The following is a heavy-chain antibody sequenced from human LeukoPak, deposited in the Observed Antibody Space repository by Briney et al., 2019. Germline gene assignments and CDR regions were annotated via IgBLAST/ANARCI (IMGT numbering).Heavy chain of an antibody. CDR2: INTDGSST. J-gene: IGHJ4*02. CDR1: GFIFSSYW. V-gene: IGHV3-74*01. CDR3: ARPGPTFGGVITYFDY. Sequence: PGGSLRLSCAASGFIFSSYWMHWVRHAPGKGLAWVSRINTDGSSTSYADSVKGRFTISRDNAKNSLYLLMNSLRAEDTALYYCARPGPTFGGVITYFDYWGQGTLVTVSS. D-gene: IGHD3-16*02.